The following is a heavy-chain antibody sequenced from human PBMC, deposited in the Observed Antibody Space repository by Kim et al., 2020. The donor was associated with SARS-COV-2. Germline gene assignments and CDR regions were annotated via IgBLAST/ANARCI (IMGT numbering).Heavy chain of an antibody. CDR3: ARASGARVDY. V-gene: IGHV4-59*01. Sequence: STNYNPSLKSRVTISVDTSKNQFSLKLSSVTAADTAVYYCARASGARVDYWGQGTLVTVSS. CDR2: ST. J-gene: IGHJ4*02. D-gene: IGHD2-15*01.